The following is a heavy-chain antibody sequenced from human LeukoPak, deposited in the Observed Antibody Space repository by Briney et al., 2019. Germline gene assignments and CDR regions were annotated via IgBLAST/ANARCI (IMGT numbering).Heavy chain of an antibody. CDR2: INHSGST. Sequence: PSETLSLTCAVYGGSFSGYYWSWIRQPPGKGLEWVGEINHSGSTYYTQSVKGRFTISVDTSKNQLSLKLSSVTAADTAVYYCASSLGYYGMYVWGQVTTVTVA. CDR1: GGSFSGYY. CDR3: ASSLGYYGMYV. D-gene: IGHD7-27*01. J-gene: IGHJ6*02. V-gene: IGHV4-34*01.